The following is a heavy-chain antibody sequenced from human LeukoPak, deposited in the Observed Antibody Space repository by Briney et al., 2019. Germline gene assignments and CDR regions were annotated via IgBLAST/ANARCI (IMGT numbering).Heavy chain of an antibody. D-gene: IGHD2-21*02. V-gene: IGHV3-23*01. J-gene: IGHJ4*02. CDR2: ISGSGGST. CDR1: GFTFSHYG. Sequence: PGGTLRLSCAASGFTFSHYGMTWVRQAPGEGLEGVSAISGSGGSTYYAGSVKGRFTISRDNSKNTLYLQMNSLRADDTAVYYCAKSHHVTAIDYWGQGTLVTVSS. CDR3: AKSHHVTAIDY.